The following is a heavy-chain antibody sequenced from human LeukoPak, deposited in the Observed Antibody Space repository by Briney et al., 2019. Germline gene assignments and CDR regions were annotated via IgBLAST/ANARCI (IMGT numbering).Heavy chain of an antibody. CDR1: GFTLSSNY. J-gene: IGHJ6*02. CDR2: IYSGGST. CDR3: AKGGTVTNFYYYYGMDV. Sequence: PGGSLRLSCAASGFTLSSNYMSWVRQAPGKGLEWVSVIYSGGSTYYADSVKGRFTISRDNSKNTLYLQMNSLRAEDTAVYYCAKGGTVTNFYYYYGMDVWGQGTTVTVSS. D-gene: IGHD4-17*01. V-gene: IGHV3-66*01.